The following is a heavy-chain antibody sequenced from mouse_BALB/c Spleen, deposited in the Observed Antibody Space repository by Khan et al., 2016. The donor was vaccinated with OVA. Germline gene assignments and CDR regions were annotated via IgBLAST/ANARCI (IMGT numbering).Heavy chain of an antibody. J-gene: IGHJ3*01. V-gene: IGHV3-2*02. CDR1: GYSITSDYA. Sequence: EVQLQESGPGLVKPSQSLSLTCTVTGYSITSDYAWNWIRQFPGNKLEWMGYIGYSGSTSYNPSLKSRISITRDTSKNQFFLPLNSVTNEDTATYSCARPGPGFAYWGQGTLVTVSA. CDR3: ARPGPGFAY. CDR2: IGYSGST.